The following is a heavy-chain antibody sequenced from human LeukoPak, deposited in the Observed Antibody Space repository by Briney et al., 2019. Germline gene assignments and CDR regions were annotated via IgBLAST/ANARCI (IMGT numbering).Heavy chain of an antibody. CDR3: VADFDY. CDR1: GFTFSSYW. CDR2: IRYDGSNA. Sequence: GGSLRLSCAASGFTFSSYWMSWVRQAPGEGLDWVAFIRYDGSNACYADSVKGRFTISRDNSDNTLYLQMNSLTSDDTAVYYCVADFDYWGQGTLVTVSS. J-gene: IGHJ4*02. V-gene: IGHV3-30*02.